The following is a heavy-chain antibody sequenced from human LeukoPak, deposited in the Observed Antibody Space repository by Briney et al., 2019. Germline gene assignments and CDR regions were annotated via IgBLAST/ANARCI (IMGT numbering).Heavy chain of an antibody. CDR1: GYSFTSYW. J-gene: IGHJ4*02. D-gene: IGHD3-22*01. V-gene: IGHV5-51*01. CDR3: ARRDSSGYSEY. CDR2: IYPGDSDT. Sequence: GESLKISCKGTGYSFTSYWIGWVRQMPGKGLEWMGIIYPGDSDTRYSPSIQGQVTISADKSISTAYLQWGSLKASDTAMYYCARRDSSGYSEYWGQGTLVTVSS.